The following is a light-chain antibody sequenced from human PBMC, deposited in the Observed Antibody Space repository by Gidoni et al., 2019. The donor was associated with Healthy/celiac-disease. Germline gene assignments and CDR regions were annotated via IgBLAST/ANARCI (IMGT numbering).Light chain of an antibody. CDR1: QDISNY. CDR2: DAS. V-gene: IGKV1-33*01. Sequence: DIQMTQSPSSLSASVGCRVTITCQASQDISNYLNWYQQKPGKAPKLLIYDASNLETGVPSRFSGSGSGTDFTFTISSLQPEDIATYYCQQYDNLPRFGGXTKVEIK. CDR3: QQYDNLPR. J-gene: IGKJ4*01.